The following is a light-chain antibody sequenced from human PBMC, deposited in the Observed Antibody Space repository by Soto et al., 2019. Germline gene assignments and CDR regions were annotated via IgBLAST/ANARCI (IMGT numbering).Light chain of an antibody. V-gene: IGLV1-40*01. CDR1: RSNIGAGYD. J-gene: IGLJ3*02. CDR3: PSYDSSLSGWV. Sequence: QSVLTQPPSVSGAPGQRVTISCTGSRSNIGAGYDVHWYQQLPGTAPKLLIYGNSNRPSGVPDRFSGSKSGTSASLAITGLQAEDEADYYCPSYDSSLSGWVFGGGTKVTVL. CDR2: GNS.